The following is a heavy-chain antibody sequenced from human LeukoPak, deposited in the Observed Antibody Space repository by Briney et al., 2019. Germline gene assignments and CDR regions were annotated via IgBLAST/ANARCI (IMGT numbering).Heavy chain of an antibody. V-gene: IGHV3-30-3*01. CDR3: ARPGSSFDLYYYYGLDV. Sequence: GGSLRLSCAASGFTLSSYAMHWVRQAPGKGLESVAVIPYDGSNKFYADSVKGRFTISRDNSKNTLCLQMNSLRAEDTAVYYCARPGSSFDLYYYYGLDVWGQGTTVTVSS. CDR2: IPYDGSNK. D-gene: IGHD6-13*01. J-gene: IGHJ6*02. CDR1: GFTLSSYA.